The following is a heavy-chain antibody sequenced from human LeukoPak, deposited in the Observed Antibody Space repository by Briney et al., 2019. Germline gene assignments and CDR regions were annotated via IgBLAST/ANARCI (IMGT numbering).Heavy chain of an antibody. J-gene: IGHJ4*02. CDR2: ISSSTSYI. Sequence: PGGSLRLSCAASGFTFSDYYMSWIRQAPGKGLEWVSYISSSTSYIYYADSVKGRFTISRDNAKNSLYLQMNSLRPEDAAVYYCARAPVTSCRGAYCYPFDYWGQGTLVTVSS. V-gene: IGHV3-11*05. CDR3: ARAPVTSCRGAYCYPFDY. D-gene: IGHD2-21*01. CDR1: GFTFSDYY.